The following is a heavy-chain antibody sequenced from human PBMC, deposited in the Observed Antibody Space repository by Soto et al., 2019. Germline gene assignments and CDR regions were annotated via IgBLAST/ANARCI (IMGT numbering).Heavy chain of an antibody. Sequence: ASVKVSCKASGYTFTSYDINWVRQATGQGLEWMGWMNPNSGNTGYAQKFQGRVTMTRNTSISTAYMELSSLRSEDTAVYYCATLLRGYCSGGSCPENWLDPWGQGTLLTV. CDR2: MNPNSGNT. CDR1: GYTFTSYD. V-gene: IGHV1-8*01. D-gene: IGHD2-15*01. CDR3: ATLLRGYCSGGSCPENWLDP. J-gene: IGHJ5*02.